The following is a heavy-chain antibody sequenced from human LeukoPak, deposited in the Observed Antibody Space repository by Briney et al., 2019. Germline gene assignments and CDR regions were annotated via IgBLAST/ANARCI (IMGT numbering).Heavy chain of an antibody. J-gene: IGHJ3*02. V-gene: IGHV1-2*02. D-gene: IGHD3-22*01. CDR3: AMRRIYYYDSSGLPAEAFDI. CDR2: INPNSGGT. CDR1: GYTFTGYY. Sequence: ASVKVSCKASGYTFTGYYMHWVRQAPGQGLEWMGWINPNSGGTNYAQKFQGRVTMTRDTSISTAHMELSRLRSDDTAVYYCAMRRIYYYDSSGLPAEAFDIWGQGTMVTVSS.